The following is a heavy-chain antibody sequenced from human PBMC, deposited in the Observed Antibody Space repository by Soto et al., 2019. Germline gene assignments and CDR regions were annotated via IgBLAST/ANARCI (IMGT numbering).Heavy chain of an antibody. J-gene: IGHJ6*02. CDR1: GFTFGSYA. V-gene: IGHV3-23*01. Sequence: GGSLRLSCAASGFTFGSYAVSWVRQAPGKGLEWVPAISGSGGSTYYADSVKGRFTISRDNSKNTLYLQMNSLRAEDTAVYYCAKLSRVTASYYYGMDVWGQGTTVTVSS. D-gene: IGHD5-18*01. CDR2: ISGSGGST. CDR3: AKLSRVTASYYYGMDV.